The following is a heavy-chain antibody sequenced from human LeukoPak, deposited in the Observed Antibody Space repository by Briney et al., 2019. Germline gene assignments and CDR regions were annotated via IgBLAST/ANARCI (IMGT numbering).Heavy chain of an antibody. V-gene: IGHV1-18*01. CDR1: GYTFTSYG. J-gene: IGHJ4*02. D-gene: IGHD3-10*01. CDR2: ISAYNGNT. CDR3: ARQSRGYYGSGSYYNVGGPFDY. Sequence: ASVKVSCKASGYTFTSYGISWVRQAPGQGLEWMGWISAYNGNTNYAQKLQGRVTMTTDTSTSTAYMELSRLTSDDTAVYYCARQSRGYYGSGSYYNVGGPFDYWGQGTLVTVSS.